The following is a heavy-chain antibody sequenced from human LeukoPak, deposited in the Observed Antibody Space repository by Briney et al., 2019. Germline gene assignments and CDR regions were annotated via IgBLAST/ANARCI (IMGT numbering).Heavy chain of an antibody. Sequence: TVSGGSIFSXXXXWIRXPPGKGXXXXGSVYFSGSTYYTPSLKSRVTISVDTSKRQFSLKLSSVTAADTAVYYCARLISPSDTSFDYWGQGILDTVSS. J-gene: IGHJ4*02. CDR1: GGSIFSXX. D-gene: IGHD2-15*01. CDR2: VYFSGST. V-gene: IGHV4-59*08. CDR3: ARLISPSDTSFDY.